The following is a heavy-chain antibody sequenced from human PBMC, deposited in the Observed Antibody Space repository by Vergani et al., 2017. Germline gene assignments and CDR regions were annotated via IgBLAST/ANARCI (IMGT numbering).Heavy chain of an antibody. D-gene: IGHD2-15*01. CDR3: ARGYRPYCSGGSCPFDY. CDR1: GGSISSYY. CDR2: IYYSGST. J-gene: IGHJ4*02. Sequence: QVQLQESGPGLVKPSETLSLTCTVSGGSISSYYWSWIRQPPGKGLEWIGYIYYSGSTNYNPSLKSRVTISVDPSKNQFSLKLSSVTAADTAVYYCARGYRPYCSGGSCPFDYWGQGTLVTVSS. V-gene: IGHV4-59*01.